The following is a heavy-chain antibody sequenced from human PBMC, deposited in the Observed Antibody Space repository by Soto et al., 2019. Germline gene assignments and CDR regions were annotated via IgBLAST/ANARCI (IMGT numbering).Heavy chain of an antibody. D-gene: IGHD3-22*01. CDR3: ATARRAYYYYSSGYPTSGPTFDY. V-gene: IGHV1-24*01. Sequence: ASVKVSCKVSGYTLTELSMHWVRQAPGKGPEWMGGFDPEDGETIYAQKFQGRVTMIEDTSTDTAYMELSSLRSEDTAVYYCATARRAYYYYSSGYPTSGPTFDYWGQGTLVTVSS. CDR1: GYTLTELS. J-gene: IGHJ4*02. CDR2: FDPEDGET.